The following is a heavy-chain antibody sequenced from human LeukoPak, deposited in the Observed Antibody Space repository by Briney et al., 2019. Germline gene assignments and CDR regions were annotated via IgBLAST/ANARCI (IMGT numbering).Heavy chain of an antibody. CDR3: VRDRVYGTGDKRFDY. V-gene: IGHV3-74*01. CDR2: MNSDGSST. J-gene: IGHJ4*02. D-gene: IGHD7-27*01. CDR1: GLIFSLYW. Sequence: GGSLRLSCTASGLIFSLYWMYCVRQPPGKGLEWVSRMNSDGSSTNYADSVKGRLTISRDNAKNTLYLQMNGLRVEDTAVYYCVRDRVYGTGDKRFDYWGQGTLVTVSS.